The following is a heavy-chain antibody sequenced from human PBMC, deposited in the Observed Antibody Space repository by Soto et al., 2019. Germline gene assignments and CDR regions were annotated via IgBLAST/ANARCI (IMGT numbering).Heavy chain of an antibody. CDR3: AGMPIVPLYFEH. CDR1: GLTFNEYY. J-gene: IGHJ4*02. CDR2: ISTGAINI. V-gene: IGHV3-11*01. Sequence: PGGSLRLSCAVSGLTFNEYYMSWIRQAPGKGLEWIAYISTGAINIYYADSVRGRFTVSRDNGRNSLHLQMDNLRAEDTAVYYCAGMPIVPLYFEHWGQGTGVTVSS. D-gene: IGHD2-15*01.